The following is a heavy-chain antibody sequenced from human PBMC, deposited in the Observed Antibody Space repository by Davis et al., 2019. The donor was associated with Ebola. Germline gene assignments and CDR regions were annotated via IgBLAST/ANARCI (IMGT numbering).Heavy chain of an antibody. D-gene: IGHD1-26*01. CDR3: GLYSGSSNWFDP. V-gene: IGHV3-73*01. CDR1: GFSFSDSA. Sequence: PGGSLRLSCAASGFSFSDSAMHWVRQASGRGLEWVGRIRSKGNSYATTYAASVKGRFTISRDDSKNTAYLQMNSLKTDDTAVYCCGLYSGSSNWFDPWGQGTLVTVSS. CDR2: IRSKGNSYAT. J-gene: IGHJ5*02.